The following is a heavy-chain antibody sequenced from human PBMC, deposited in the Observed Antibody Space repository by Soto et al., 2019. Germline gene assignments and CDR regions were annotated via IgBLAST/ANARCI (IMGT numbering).Heavy chain of an antibody. CDR3: VKERLRHCTNTSCYLLDY. Sequence: GEFLRLSCSASGFTIIDYTMHWIRQTSEKRLEYISIIDSNGQITDYAESVKGRFAISRDNSKNTLYLQRTSLRTDDTAVYYCVKERLRHCTNTSCYLLDYWAQGT. J-gene: IGHJ4*02. CDR2: IDSNGQIT. CDR1: GFTIIDYT. V-gene: IGHV3-64D*06. D-gene: IGHD2-2*01.